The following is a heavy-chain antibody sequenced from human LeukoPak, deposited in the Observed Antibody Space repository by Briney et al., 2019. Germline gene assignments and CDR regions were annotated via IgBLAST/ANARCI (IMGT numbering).Heavy chain of an antibody. D-gene: IGHD2-15*01. CDR2: ISSSSYI. CDR1: GFTFSSYS. J-gene: IGHJ3*02. CDR3: ARDRSAHCSGGSCYEDGAFDT. Sequence: GGSLRLSCAASGFTFSSYSMNWVRQAPGKGLEWVSSISSSSYIYYADSVKGRFTISRDNAKNSLYLQMNSLRAEDTAVYYCARDRSAHCSGGSCYEDGAFDTWGQGTMVTVSS. V-gene: IGHV3-21*01.